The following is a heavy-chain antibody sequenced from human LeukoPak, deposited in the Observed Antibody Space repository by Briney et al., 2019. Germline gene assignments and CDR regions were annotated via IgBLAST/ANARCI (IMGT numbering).Heavy chain of an antibody. CDR1: GFTFSRNA. CDR2: VSYDGINK. D-gene: IGHD3-22*01. V-gene: IGHV3-30*04. CDR3: ARDPGTSGYYYLDY. Sequence: GGSLRLSCAASGFTFSRNAMHWVRQAPGKWLAWVAVVSYDGINKYYAESAKGRFTISRDNSKNTLYQKMNSLRAEDTAVYYCARDPGTSGYYYLDYWGQGTLVTVSS. J-gene: IGHJ4*02.